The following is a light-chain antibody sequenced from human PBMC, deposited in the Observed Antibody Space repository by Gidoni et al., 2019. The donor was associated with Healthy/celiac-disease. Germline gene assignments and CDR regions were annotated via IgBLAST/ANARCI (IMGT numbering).Light chain of an antibody. CDR2: GAS. V-gene: IGKV3-15*01. J-gene: IGKJ3*01. CDR1: QSVSSN. CDR3: QQYNNWPPTPGSGFT. Sequence: EIVMTQSPATLSVSPGERATLSCRASQSVSSNLAWYQQKPGQAPRLLIYGASTRATGIPARFSGSGSGKEFTLTISSLQSEDFAVYYCQQYNNWPPTPGSGFTFGPGTKVDIK.